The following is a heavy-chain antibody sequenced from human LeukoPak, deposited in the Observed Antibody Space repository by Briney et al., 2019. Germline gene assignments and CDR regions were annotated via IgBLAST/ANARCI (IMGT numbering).Heavy chain of an antibody. V-gene: IGHV3-30*02. J-gene: IGHJ4*02. Sequence: GGSLRLSCAASGFTFSSYGMHWVRQAPGKGLEWVAFIRYDGSNKYYADSVKGRFTISRDNSKNTLYLQMNSLRAEDTAVYYCAKGASMVRGVNQFDYWGQRTLVTVSS. CDR3: AKGASMVRGVNQFDY. CDR1: GFTFSSYG. CDR2: IRYDGSNK. D-gene: IGHD3-10*01.